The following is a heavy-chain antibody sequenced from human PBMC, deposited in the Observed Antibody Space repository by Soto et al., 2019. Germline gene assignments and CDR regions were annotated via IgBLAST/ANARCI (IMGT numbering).Heavy chain of an antibody. CDR3: ARMRNILTGYPGHFAY. Sequence: SETLSLTCTVSAGSISGSHSYWAWIRQPPGQGLEWIGNVESTGTTYYNPSLQSRVTISVDTSKNQFSLKLNSVTAADTAVYYCARMRNILTGYPGHFAYWGQGTPVTVSS. D-gene: IGHD3-9*01. V-gene: IGHV4-39*01. CDR1: AGSISGSHSY. J-gene: IGHJ4*02. CDR2: VESTGTT.